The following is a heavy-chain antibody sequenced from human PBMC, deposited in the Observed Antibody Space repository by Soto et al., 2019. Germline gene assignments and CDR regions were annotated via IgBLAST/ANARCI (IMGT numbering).Heavy chain of an antibody. V-gene: IGHV3-30*03. CDR2: ISFDGGRQ. J-gene: IGHJ4*02. CDR3: ATDAGDYSNYPDC. CDR1: GFTFRNYG. Sequence: QVELVQSGGGVVQPGRSLRLSCAASGFTFRNYGMHWVRQAPGQGLEWLAAISFDGGRQHYADSVKGRFTISRDNFKNTVYLQMNSLRPEDTAVYYCATDAGDYSNYPDCWGQGSLVTVSS. D-gene: IGHD4-4*01.